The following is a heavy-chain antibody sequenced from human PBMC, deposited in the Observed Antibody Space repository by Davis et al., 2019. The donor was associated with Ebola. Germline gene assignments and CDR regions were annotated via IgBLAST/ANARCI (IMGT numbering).Heavy chain of an antibody. CDR3: ARAISWNYYFDY. CDR1: GFSFSAYY. Sequence: GESLKISCAASGFSFSAYYMSWIRQAPGKGLECVSYTSSSGSSIYYADSVKGRFTISRDNAKNSLYLQMNSLRAEDTAVCYCARAISWNYYFDYWGQGSLVTVSS. D-gene: IGHD1-7*01. CDR2: TSSSGSSI. J-gene: IGHJ4*02. V-gene: IGHV3-11*01.